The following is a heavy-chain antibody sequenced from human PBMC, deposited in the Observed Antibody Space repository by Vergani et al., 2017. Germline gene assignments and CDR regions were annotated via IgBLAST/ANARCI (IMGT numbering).Heavy chain of an antibody. V-gene: IGHV1-2*02. J-gene: IGHJ4*02. CDR2: INPNSGGT. D-gene: IGHD3-10*01. CDR3: AREGGIDITMFRGANPHPFDY. Sequence: QVQLVQSGAEVKKPGASVKVSCKASGYTFTGYYMHWVRQAPGQGLEWMGWINPNSGGTNYAQKFQGRVTMTRDTSISTAYMELSRLRSEDTAVYYCAREGGIDITMFRGANPHPFDYWGQGTLVSVSS. CDR1: GYTFTGYY.